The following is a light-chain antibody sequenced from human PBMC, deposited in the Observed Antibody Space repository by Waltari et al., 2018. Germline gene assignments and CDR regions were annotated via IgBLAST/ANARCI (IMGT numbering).Light chain of an antibody. CDR3: SSYAGRNTL. Sequence: AYAGETVTISCTGTSSDVGGYNYVSWYQQHPGEAPKLLIYEVSKRPSGVPNRFSGSKSGNTASLTVSGLQAEDEGDYYCSSYAGRNTLFGGGTKLTVL. V-gene: IGLV2-8*01. CDR1: SSDVGGYNY. CDR2: EVS. J-gene: IGLJ2*01.